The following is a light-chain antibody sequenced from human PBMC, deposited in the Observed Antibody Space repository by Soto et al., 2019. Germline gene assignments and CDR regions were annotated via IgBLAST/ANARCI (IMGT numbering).Light chain of an antibody. CDR3: QQRSSWLT. CDR1: QSVSNY. CDR2: GAS. V-gene: IGKV3-11*01. Sequence: EIVLTQSPATLSLSPGERATLSCRASQSVSNYLDWYQQKPGQAPRLLVYGASNRATGIPARFSGSGSGTDFTLTISSLEPDDFAVYYCQQRSSWLTFGGGTKVEIK. J-gene: IGKJ4*01.